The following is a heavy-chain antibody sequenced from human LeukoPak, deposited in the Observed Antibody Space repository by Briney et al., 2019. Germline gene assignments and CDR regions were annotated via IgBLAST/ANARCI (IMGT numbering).Heavy chain of an antibody. CDR2: INPNGGDT. D-gene: IGHD1/OR15-1a*01. Sequence: ASVKVSCKASGYTLTDYYIHWVRQAPGQGLEWMGWINPNGGDTTYSQKFQGRVTMTRDTSLSSAYMDLSRLNSDDTAVYFCAREEQYNNFFDSWGQGTLVTVSS. CDR1: GYTLTDYY. CDR3: AREEQYNNFFDS. V-gene: IGHV1-2*02. J-gene: IGHJ4*02.